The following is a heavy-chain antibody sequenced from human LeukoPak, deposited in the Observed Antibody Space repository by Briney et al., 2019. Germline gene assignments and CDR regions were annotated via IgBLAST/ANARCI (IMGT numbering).Heavy chain of an antibody. CDR3: AREGPNYYYGMDV. Sequence: SETLSLTCTVSGGSISSYYWSWIRQPPGKGLEWIGYIYCSGSTNYNPSLKSRVTISVDTSKNQFSLKLSSVTAADTAVYYCAREGPNYYYGMDVWGQGTTVTVSS. V-gene: IGHV4-59*01. CDR2: IYCSGST. CDR1: GGSISSYY. J-gene: IGHJ6*02.